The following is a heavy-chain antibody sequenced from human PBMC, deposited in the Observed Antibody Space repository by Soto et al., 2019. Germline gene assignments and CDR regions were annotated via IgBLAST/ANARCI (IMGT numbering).Heavy chain of an antibody. V-gene: IGHV3-7*03. D-gene: IGHD6-13*01. CDR2: IKQDGSEK. J-gene: IGHJ4*02. Sequence: PVGSLRLSCAASGFTFSSYWMSWVRQAPGKGLEWVANIKQDGSEKYYVDSVKGRFTISRDNAKNSLYLQMNSLRAEDTAVYYCARVEVYSSSWYRWYFDYWGQGTLVTVSS. CDR3: ARVEVYSSSWYRWYFDY. CDR1: GFTFSSYW.